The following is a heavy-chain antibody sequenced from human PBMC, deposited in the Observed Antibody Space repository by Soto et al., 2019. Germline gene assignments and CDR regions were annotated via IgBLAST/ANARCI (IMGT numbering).Heavy chain of an antibody. J-gene: IGHJ6*03. CDR2: ISASNGDT. D-gene: IGHD3-10*01. CDR3: ARMVRGSNIDYYHYMDV. CDR1: GYSFTTHG. V-gene: IGHV1-18*01. Sequence: QVQLVQSGAEVKKPGASVKVSCNASGYSFTTHGISWVRQAPGQGLEWMAWISASNGDTNYAQKFQGRVTVTTDTSTSTGYMELRSLRSEDTAVYYCARMVRGSNIDYYHYMDVWGKGTTVTVSS.